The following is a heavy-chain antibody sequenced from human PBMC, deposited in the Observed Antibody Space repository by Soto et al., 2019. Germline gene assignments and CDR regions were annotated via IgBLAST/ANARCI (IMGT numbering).Heavy chain of an antibody. D-gene: IGHD1-26*01. Sequence: QVHLVESGGGVVQPGRSLRLSCAASGFSFSTYGMHWVRQAPGKGLEWVAFISNDGSNKYYAVSVKGRFTISRHNSMIMLYLQMSRLRAEDSAVYYCAKRFRHYLAFDYWGQGTLVTVSS. J-gene: IGHJ4*02. V-gene: IGHV3-30*18. CDR3: AKRFRHYLAFDY. CDR2: ISNDGSNK. CDR1: GFSFSTYG.